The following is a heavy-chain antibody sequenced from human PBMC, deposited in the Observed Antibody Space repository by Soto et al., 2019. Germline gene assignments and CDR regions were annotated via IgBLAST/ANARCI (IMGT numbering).Heavy chain of an antibody. CDR3: ARDDYKDGGNNWFDP. CDR2: IYTKERT. J-gene: IGHJ5*02. CDR1: GGSITNYY. Sequence: PSETLSLTCTVSGGSITNYYWSWIRQPAGKGLEWIGRIYTKERTNYNLSFRNRATMSVDTSKNQFSLKLDAVTAADTAVYYCARDDYKDGGNNWFDPWGQGTLVTVSS. D-gene: IGHD3-16*01. V-gene: IGHV4-4*07.